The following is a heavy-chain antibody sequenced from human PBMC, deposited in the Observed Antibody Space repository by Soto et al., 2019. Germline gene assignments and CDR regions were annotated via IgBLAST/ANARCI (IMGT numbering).Heavy chain of an antibody. CDR3: ARDRRSRPNWFDP. J-gene: IGHJ5*02. D-gene: IGHD3-10*01. V-gene: IGHV1-2*02. CDR1: GYTFTGYY. Sequence: QVQLVQSGAEVKESGASVKVSCKASGYTFTGYYIHWVRQAPGQGFEWVGEISPKSGGTRYAQKFQGRVTMTTDTSTSTAYMELRSLRSDDTAVYYCARDRRSRPNWFDPWGQGTLVTVSS. CDR2: ISPKSGGT.